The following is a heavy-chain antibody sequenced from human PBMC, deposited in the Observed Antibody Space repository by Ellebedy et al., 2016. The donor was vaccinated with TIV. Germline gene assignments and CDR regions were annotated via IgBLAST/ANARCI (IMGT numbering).Heavy chain of an antibody. CDR3: ARMLSSGCSDY. CDR1: GYTFTSYG. J-gene: IGHJ4*02. D-gene: IGHD6-19*01. CDR2: VSAYSGNT. V-gene: IGHV1-18*01. Sequence: AASVKVSCKASGYTFTSYGVTWVRQAPGQGLDWMGWVSAYSGNTNYAENLQGRVTMTTDTSTSTAYMELRSLRSDDTAVYYCARMLSSGCSDYWGQGTLVTVSS.